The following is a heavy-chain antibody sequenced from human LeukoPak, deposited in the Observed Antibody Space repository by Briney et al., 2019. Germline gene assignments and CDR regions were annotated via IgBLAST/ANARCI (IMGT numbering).Heavy chain of an antibody. Sequence: PGGSLRLSCAASGFTFSSHWMSWVRQTPQKGLEWVANIKEDGSEKYYVDSVKGRFTISRENTKNSLYLQMNSLRADDTAVYYCARDHLGYSFDYWGQGTLVTVPS. CDR1: GFTFSSHW. CDR3: ARDHLGYSFDY. V-gene: IGHV3-7*04. CDR2: IKEDGSEK. J-gene: IGHJ4*02.